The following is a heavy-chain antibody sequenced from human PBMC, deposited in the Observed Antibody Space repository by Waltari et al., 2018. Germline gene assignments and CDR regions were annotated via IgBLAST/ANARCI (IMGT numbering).Heavy chain of an antibody. D-gene: IGHD1-26*01. CDR2: IYYSGST. CDR3: ARQGGSLYYFDY. Sequence: QLQLQESGPGLVKPSETLSLTCTVSGGSISSSSYYWGWIRQPPGKGLEWIGSIYYSGSTYYNPSLKSRVTISVYTSKNQFSLKLSSVTAADTAVYYCARQGGSLYYFDYWGQGTLVTVSS. V-gene: IGHV4-39*01. J-gene: IGHJ4*02. CDR1: GGSISSSSYY.